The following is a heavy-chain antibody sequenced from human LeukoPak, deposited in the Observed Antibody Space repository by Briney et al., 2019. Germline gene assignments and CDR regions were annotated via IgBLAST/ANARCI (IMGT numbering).Heavy chain of an antibody. Sequence: GGSLRLSCAASGFIVSSNYMSWVRQAPGKGLEWVSVFYTGGTTDYANSVRGRFTISRDDSRNTLYLQMNSLRDDDTAVYYCAKDVGKWESLHFFDYWGQGTLVTVSS. CDR2: FYTGGTT. CDR3: AKDVGKWESLHFFDY. V-gene: IGHV3-53*01. CDR1: GFIVSSNY. J-gene: IGHJ4*02. D-gene: IGHD1-26*01.